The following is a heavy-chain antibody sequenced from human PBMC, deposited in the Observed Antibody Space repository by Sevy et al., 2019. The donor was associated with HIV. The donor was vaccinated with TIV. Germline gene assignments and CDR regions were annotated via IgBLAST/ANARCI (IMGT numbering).Heavy chain of an antibody. CDR1: GFTFSSSG. J-gene: IGHJ4*02. CDR2: IPYEGNYM. V-gene: IGHV3-30*18. CDR3: AKDMASEGFDY. D-gene: IGHD3-10*01. Sequence: GGSLRLSCAASGFTFSSSGIHWVRQAPGKGLVWVAIIPYEGNYMYYADSLKGRFTISRDNSKNTLYLQMNSLRAEDTAVYYCAKDMASEGFDYWGQGTLVTVSS.